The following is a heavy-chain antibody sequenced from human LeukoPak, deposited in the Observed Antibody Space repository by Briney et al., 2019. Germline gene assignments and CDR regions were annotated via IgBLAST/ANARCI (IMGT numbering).Heavy chain of an antibody. CDR3: AKVAPLDLLGIAAAGRSYWYFDL. D-gene: IGHD6-13*01. J-gene: IGHJ2*01. CDR1: GFTFSSYA. Sequence: GGSLRLSCAASGFTFSSYAMSWVRQAPGKGLEWVSAISGSGGSTYYADSVKGRFTISRDNSKNTLYLQMNSLRAEDTAVYYCAKVAPLDLLGIAAAGRSYWYFDLWGRGTLVTVSS. CDR2: ISGSGGST. V-gene: IGHV3-23*01.